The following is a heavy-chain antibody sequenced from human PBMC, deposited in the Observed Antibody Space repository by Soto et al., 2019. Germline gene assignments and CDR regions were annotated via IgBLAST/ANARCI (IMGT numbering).Heavy chain of an antibody. CDR3: ARASYYYDSSGYYYRYYFDY. CDR2: IYSGGST. CDR1: GFTVNNNY. Sequence: GGSLRLSCAASGFTVNNNYMSWVRQATGKGLEWVSVIYSGGSTYYADSVNGRFTISRDNSKNTVHLQMNSLRAEDTAVYYCARASYYYDSSGYYYRYYFDYWGQGTLVTVSS. J-gene: IGHJ4*02. V-gene: IGHV3-66*01. D-gene: IGHD3-22*01.